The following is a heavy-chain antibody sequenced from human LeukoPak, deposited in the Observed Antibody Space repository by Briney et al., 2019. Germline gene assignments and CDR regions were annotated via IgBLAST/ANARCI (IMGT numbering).Heavy chain of an antibody. CDR1: GGSISSYY. Sequence: SETLSLTCTVSGGSISSYYWNWIRQPPGKGLEWIGYIYYGGTTNYNPSLKSRVSMSVDTSKNQFSLKLSSVTAADTAVYYCARALATMFFDYWGQGTLVTVST. CDR3: ARALATMFFDY. J-gene: IGHJ4*02. D-gene: IGHD5-12*01. CDR2: IYYGGTT. V-gene: IGHV4-59*01.